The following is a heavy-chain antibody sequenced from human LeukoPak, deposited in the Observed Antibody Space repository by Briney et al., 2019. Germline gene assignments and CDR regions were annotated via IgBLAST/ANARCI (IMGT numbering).Heavy chain of an antibody. Sequence: GSLRLSCAASGFTFSSYWMSWVRQAPGKGLEWVADIKQDGSEKYYVDSVKGRFTISRDNAKNSLYLQMNSLRAEDTAVYYCARELGYYDILTGYYTNWFDPWGQGTLVTVSS. CDR1: GFTFSSYW. V-gene: IGHV3-7*01. CDR3: ARELGYYDILTGYYTNWFDP. CDR2: IKQDGSEK. D-gene: IGHD3-9*01. J-gene: IGHJ5*02.